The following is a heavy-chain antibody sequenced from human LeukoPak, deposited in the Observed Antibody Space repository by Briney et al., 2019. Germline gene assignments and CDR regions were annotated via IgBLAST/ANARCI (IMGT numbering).Heavy chain of an antibody. J-gene: IGHJ4*02. D-gene: IGHD5-18*01. Sequence: GSLRLSCAASGFTFSSYGMHWVRQAPGKGLEWVAVIWYDGSNEYYADSVKGRFTISRDNSKNTLYLQMNSLRAEDTAVYYCARRGYSYADGYFDYWGQGTLVTVSS. V-gene: IGHV3-33*01. CDR1: GFTFSSYG. CDR3: ARRGYSYADGYFDY. CDR2: IWYDGSNE.